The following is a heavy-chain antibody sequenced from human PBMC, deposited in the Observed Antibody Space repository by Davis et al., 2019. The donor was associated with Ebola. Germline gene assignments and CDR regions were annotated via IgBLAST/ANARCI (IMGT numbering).Heavy chain of an antibody. J-gene: IGHJ4*02. CDR3: ARTKVVGATYYFDY. D-gene: IGHD1-26*01. Sequence: GGSLRLSCAASAFTFSNAWMNWVCQAPGKGLEWVCRIKSKTDGGTTDYAAPVKGRFTISRDDSKNTLYLQMNSRRDEDTAVYYCARTKVVGATYYFDYWGQGTLVTVTS. CDR2: IKSKTDGGTT. V-gene: IGHV3-15*07. CDR1: AFTFSNAW.